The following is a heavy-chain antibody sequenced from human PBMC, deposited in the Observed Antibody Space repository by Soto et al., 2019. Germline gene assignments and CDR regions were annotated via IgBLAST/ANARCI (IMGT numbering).Heavy chain of an antibody. CDR1: GGSISSYY. CDR2: IYYSGST. Sequence: QVQLQESGPGLVKPSETLSLTCTVSGGSISSYYWSWIRQPPGKGLEWIGYIYYSGSTNYNPSLKSRVTISVDTSKNQFSLKLSSVTAADTAVYYCAGIDVLLWFGATNGGFDPWGQGTLVTVSS. V-gene: IGHV4-59*01. CDR3: AGIDVLLWFGATNGGFDP. J-gene: IGHJ5*02. D-gene: IGHD3-10*01.